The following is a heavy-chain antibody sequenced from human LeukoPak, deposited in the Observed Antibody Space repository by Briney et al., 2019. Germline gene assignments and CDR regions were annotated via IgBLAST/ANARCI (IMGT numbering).Heavy chain of an antibody. D-gene: IGHD1-26*01. J-gene: IGHJ6*03. CDR1: GFTFDDYG. V-gene: IGHV3-20*04. CDR2: INWNGGST. CDR3: AREGRSGSLWGVYCYYMDV. Sequence: GGSLRLSCAASGFTFDDYGMSWVRQAPGKGLEWVSGINWNGGSTGYADSVKGRFTISRDNAKNSLYLQMNSLRAEDTALYYCAREGRSGSLWGVYCYYMDVWGKGTTVTVSS.